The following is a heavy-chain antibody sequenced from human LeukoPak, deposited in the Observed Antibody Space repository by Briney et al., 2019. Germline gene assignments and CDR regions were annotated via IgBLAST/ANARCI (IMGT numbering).Heavy chain of an antibody. CDR2: ISSSSSYI. CDR3: ARAEYQLLHATDY. D-gene: IGHD2-2*01. J-gene: IGHJ4*02. CDR1: GFTFSSYS. Sequence: PGGSLRLSCAAPGFTFSSYSMNWVRQAPGKGLEWVSSISSSSSYIYYADSVKGRFTISRDNAKNSLYLQMNSLRAEDTAVYYCARAEYQLLHATDYWGQGTLVTVSS. V-gene: IGHV3-21*01.